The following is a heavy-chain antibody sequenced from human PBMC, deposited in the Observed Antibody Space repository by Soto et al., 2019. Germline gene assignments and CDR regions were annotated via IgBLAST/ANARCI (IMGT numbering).Heavy chain of an antibody. J-gene: IGHJ5*02. CDR3: VRDVGGSGWFAP. Sequence: LSLTCTVSGIAIDNYYFSGIRQSAGKGLEWIGRIYSSGTTNYNPSLKSRVTMSVDMSKSQFSLNVRSVTAADTAVYYCVRDVGGSGWFAPWGQGTLVTVSS. CDR2: IYSSGTT. CDR1: GIAIDNYY. V-gene: IGHV4-4*07.